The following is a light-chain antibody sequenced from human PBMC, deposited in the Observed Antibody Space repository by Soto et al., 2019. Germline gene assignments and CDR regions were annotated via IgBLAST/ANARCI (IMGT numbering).Light chain of an antibody. CDR2: DVS. CDR3: SSYTTSNTRQIV. Sequence: QSVVTQPASLSGSPGQSITISFTGTSRDFGGYNYVSWYQHHPGKAHKLMIFDVSNRPSGVSNRFSGSKSGNTASLTISGLQPEDEADYYCSSYTTSNTRQIVFGTGTKVTV. V-gene: IGLV2-14*03. J-gene: IGLJ1*01. CDR1: SRDFGGYNY.